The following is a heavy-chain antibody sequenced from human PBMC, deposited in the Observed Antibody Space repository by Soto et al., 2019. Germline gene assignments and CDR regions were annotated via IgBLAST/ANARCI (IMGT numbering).Heavy chain of an antibody. Sequence: PSGTLSLTFTVSGGSISSYYWSWIRQPPGKGLEWIGYIYYSGSTNYNPSLKSRVTISVDTSKNQFSLKLSSVTAADTAVYYCARDKRFLDTNWFAPWGQGTLVTVSS. J-gene: IGHJ5*02. CDR3: ARDKRFLDTNWFAP. D-gene: IGHD3-3*01. V-gene: IGHV4-59*01. CDR1: GGSISSYY. CDR2: IYYSGST.